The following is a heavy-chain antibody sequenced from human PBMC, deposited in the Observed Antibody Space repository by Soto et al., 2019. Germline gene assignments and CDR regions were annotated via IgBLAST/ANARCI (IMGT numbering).Heavy chain of an antibody. D-gene: IGHD3-9*01. Sequence: GGSLRLSCAASGFTFSSYSMNWVRQAPGKGLEWVSAINSNGRSIYYAHSVKGRFTISRDNAKNSLYLQMDSLSAEDTAIYYCTRDRGRDDSFFQHWGQGALVTVSS. J-gene: IGHJ1*01. CDR3: TRDRGRDDSFFQH. CDR2: INSNGRSI. V-gene: IGHV3-21*01. CDR1: GFTFSSYS.